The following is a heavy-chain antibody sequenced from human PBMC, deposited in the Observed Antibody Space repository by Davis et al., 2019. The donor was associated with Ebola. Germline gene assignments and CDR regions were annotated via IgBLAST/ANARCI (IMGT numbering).Heavy chain of an antibody. V-gene: IGHV3-9*01. CDR1: GFTFDDYA. CDR3: GKGLWDSSTWAPIDY. D-gene: IGHD6-13*01. CDR2: ISWNSGSI. J-gene: IGHJ4*02. Sequence: PGGSLRLSCAASGFTFDDYAMHWVRQAPGKGLEWVSGISWNSGSIGYADSVQGRFIISRDNAKHSLNLQMNSLRAEDTALYYCGKGLWDSSTWAPIDYWGQGILVTVSS.